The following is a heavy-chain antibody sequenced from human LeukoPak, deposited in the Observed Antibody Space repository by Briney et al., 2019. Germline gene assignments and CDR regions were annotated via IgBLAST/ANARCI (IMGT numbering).Heavy chain of an antibody. CDR3: ARLRWELLMEDSGNDY. J-gene: IGHJ4*02. CDR1: GFTFSDNY. D-gene: IGHD2-8*01. V-gene: IGHV3-11*04. Sequence: PGGSLRLSCAASGFTFSDNYMSWIRQAPGKGLEWVSYISSSGSIYYADSVKGRFTISRDNAKNSLYLQMNSLRAEDTAVYYCARLRWELLMEDSGNDYWGQGTLVTVSS. CDR2: ISSSGSI.